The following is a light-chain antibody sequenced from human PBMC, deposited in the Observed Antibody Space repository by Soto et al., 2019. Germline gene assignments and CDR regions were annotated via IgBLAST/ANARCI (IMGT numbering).Light chain of an antibody. J-gene: IGKJ2*01. CDR1: QSVSSSY. CDR3: QQYDNSPLP. Sequence: GLTKYKGTLSLSPGERAALSCRASQSVSSSYLAWYQQKPGQAPRLLIYGASNRATGIADRFSGSGSGTDFTLTISRLEPEDFAVYYCQQYDNSPLPFG. CDR2: GAS. V-gene: IGKV3-20*01.